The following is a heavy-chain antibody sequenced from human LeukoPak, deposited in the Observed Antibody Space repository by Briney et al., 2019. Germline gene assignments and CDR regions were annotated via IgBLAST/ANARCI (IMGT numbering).Heavy chain of an antibody. CDR1: GYTFTGYY. V-gene: IGHV1-2*02. J-gene: IGHJ4*02. Sequence: ASVKVSCKASGYTFTGYYMHWVRQAPGQGLEWMGWINPNSGGTNYAQKFQGRVTMTRDTSISTDYMELSSLRSDDTAGYYCARDYYDSSGLFDYWGQGTLVTVSS. CDR2: INPNSGGT. CDR3: ARDYYDSSGLFDY. D-gene: IGHD3-22*01.